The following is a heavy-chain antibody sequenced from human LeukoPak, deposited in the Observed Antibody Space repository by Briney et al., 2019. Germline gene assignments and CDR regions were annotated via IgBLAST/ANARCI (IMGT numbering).Heavy chain of an antibody. CDR1: GLTFTDSF. CDR3: AKDLHWYGMDG. V-gene: IGHV3-23*03. Sequence: PGGALRLSCAAAGLTFTDSFMNWVRQAPGKGLGWVSGIDKGGANTKYTDSAKGRFTISTDNSKSTLDLQMDSLRVEDTAIYYCAKDLHWYGMDGWGQGTTVTVSS. D-gene: IGHD1-1*01. J-gene: IGHJ6*02. CDR2: IDKGGANT.